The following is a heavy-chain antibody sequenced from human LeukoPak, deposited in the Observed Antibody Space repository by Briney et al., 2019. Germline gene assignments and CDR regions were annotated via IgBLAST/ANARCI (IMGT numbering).Heavy chain of an antibody. CDR2: ISSSSSTI. J-gene: IGHJ4*02. CDR1: GFTFSSYS. CDR3: VRELELPDY. Sequence: GGSLRLSCAASGFTFSSYSMNWVRQAPGKGLEWVSYISSSSSTIYYADSVKGRFTISRDNAKNSLYLQMNSLRAEDTAVYYCVRELELPDYWGQGTLVTVSS. V-gene: IGHV3-48*01. D-gene: IGHD1-26*01.